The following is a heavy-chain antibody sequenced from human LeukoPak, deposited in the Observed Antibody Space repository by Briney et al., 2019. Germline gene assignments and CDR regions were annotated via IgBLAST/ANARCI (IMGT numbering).Heavy chain of an antibody. J-gene: IGHJ5*02. CDR2: MNPNSGNT. D-gene: IGHD3-3*01. CDR1: GYTFTSYD. CDR3: ARGGITIFGVVIKGNWFDP. Sequence: GASVKVSCKASGYTFTSYDINWVRQATGRGLEWMGWMNPNSGNTGYAQKFQGRVTMTRNTSISTAYMELSSLRSEDTAVYYCARGGITIFGVVIKGNWFDPWGQGTLVTVSS. V-gene: IGHV1-8*01.